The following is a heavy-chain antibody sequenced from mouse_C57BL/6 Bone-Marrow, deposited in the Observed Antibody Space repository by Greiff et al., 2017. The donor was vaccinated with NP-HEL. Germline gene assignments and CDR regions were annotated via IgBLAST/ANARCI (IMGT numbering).Heavy chain of an antibody. J-gene: IGHJ3*01. CDR1: GYTFTSYW. CDR2: IDPSDSAT. Sequence: QVQLQQPGAELVRPGSSVKLSCKASGYTFTSYWMHWVKQRPIQGLEWIGNIDPSDSATHYNQNFKDKATLTVDKSSSTAYLQLSSLTSEDSAVYYSAREGFAYWGPGTLVTVSA. V-gene: IGHV1-52*01. CDR3: AREGFAY.